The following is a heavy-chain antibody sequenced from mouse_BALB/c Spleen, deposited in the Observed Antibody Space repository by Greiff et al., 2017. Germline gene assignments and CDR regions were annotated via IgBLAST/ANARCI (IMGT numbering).Heavy chain of an antibody. CDR1: GFTFSSYG. CDR2: ISSGGSYT. J-gene: IGHJ1*01. CDR3: VRHKGGV. Sequence: EVQGVESGGDLVKPGGSLKLSCAASGFTFSSYGMSWVRQTPDKRLEWVATISSGGSYTYYPDSVKGRFTISRDNAKNTLYLQMSSLKSEDTAMYYCVRHKGGVWGAGTTVTVSS. V-gene: IGHV5-6*01.